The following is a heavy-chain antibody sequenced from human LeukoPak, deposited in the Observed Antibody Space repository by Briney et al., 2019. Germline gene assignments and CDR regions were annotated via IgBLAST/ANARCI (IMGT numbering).Heavy chain of an antibody. CDR3: ARDLSGVTGYTYGRGIDY. D-gene: IGHD5-18*01. V-gene: IGHV3-7*01. CDR1: GFTCSSYW. J-gene: IGHJ4*02. Sequence: GGSLRLSSAASGFTCSSYWMSWVAQAPGQGLEWVANTKKGGSEKYYVDSVKGTFTIYTDNATTSLYLRMIRLRAEDTAMYYCARDLSGVTGYTYGRGIDYWGQGTLVTVS. CDR2: TKKGGSEK.